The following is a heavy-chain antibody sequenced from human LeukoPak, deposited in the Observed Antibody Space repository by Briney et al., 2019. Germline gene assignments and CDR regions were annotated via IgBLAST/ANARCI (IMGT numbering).Heavy chain of an antibody. J-gene: IGHJ4*02. CDR2: IYPGDSDT. Sequence: ASVKVSCKASGYTFTSYWIGWVRQMPGKGLEWMGIIYPGDSDTRYSPSFQGQVTISADKSISTAYLQWSSLKASDTAMYYCARQGSGWYGDYWGRGTLVTVSS. V-gene: IGHV5-51*01. CDR1: GYTFTSYW. D-gene: IGHD6-19*01. CDR3: ARQGSGWYGDY.